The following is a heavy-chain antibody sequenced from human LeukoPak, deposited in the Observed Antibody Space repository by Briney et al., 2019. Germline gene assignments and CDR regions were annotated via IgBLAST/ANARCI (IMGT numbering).Heavy chain of an antibody. V-gene: IGHV4-38-2*02. J-gene: IGHJ4*02. CDR1: GYSISSGYY. D-gene: IGHD6-13*01. CDR3: ARYSSSLPLDY. Sequence: MTSETLSLTCTVSGYSISSGYYWGWIRQPPGKGLEWIGSMFHSGSTYYNPSLKSRVTISVDTSKNQFSLKLSSVTAADTAVYYCARYSSSLPLDYWGQGTLVTVSS. CDR2: MFHSGST.